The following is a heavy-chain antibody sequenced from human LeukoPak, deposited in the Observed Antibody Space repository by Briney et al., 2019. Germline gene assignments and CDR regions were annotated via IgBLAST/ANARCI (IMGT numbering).Heavy chain of an antibody. D-gene: IGHD6-13*01. Sequence: ASVKVSCKTSGYTFTDYYMHWVRQAPGQGLEWMGRINPNSGGTNYAQKFQGRVTMTRDTSISTAYMELSRLRSDDTAVYYCARWAAAGDPYYYYYMDVWGKGTTVTVSS. V-gene: IGHV1-2*06. CDR3: ARWAAAGDPYYYYYMDV. CDR1: GYTFTDYY. J-gene: IGHJ6*03. CDR2: INPNSGGT.